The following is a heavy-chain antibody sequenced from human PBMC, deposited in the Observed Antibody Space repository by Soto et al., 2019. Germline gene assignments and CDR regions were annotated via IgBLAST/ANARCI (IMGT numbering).Heavy chain of an antibody. Sequence: EADLVESGGGLVQPGGSLTFSCAASGFIFSDYEVDWVRQATGRGPEWISYISDGGTTIYYAASVKGRFTISRDDAKKSLYLHMNNLRVDDTAIYFCVKEYCTGGTCFDAFDLWGQGTVVTVSS. CDR2: ISDGGTTI. J-gene: IGHJ3*01. V-gene: IGHV3-48*03. D-gene: IGHD2-8*02. CDR1: GFIFSDYE. CDR3: VKEYCTGGTCFDAFDL.